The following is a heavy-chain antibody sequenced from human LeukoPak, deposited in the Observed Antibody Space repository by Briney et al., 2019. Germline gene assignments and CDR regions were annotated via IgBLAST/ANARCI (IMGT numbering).Heavy chain of an antibody. J-gene: IGHJ6*03. CDR3: AREVRYNWNYGYYYYMDV. Sequence: ASVKVSCKASGYTFTGYYMHWVRQAPGQGLEGMGWINPNRGGTNYAQKFQGRVTMTRDTSISTAYMELRRLRSDDPAVYYCAREVRYNWNYGYYYYMDVWGKATTVTVSS. CDR1: GYTFTGYY. CDR2: INPNRGGT. V-gene: IGHV1-2*02. D-gene: IGHD1-7*01.